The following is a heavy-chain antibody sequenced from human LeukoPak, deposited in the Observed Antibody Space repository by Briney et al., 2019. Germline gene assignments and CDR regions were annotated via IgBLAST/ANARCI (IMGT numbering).Heavy chain of an antibody. CDR3: ARVVVISPYGLDV. Sequence: GGSLRLSCAASGFTFNTYSMTWVRQAPGKGLEWVSSISWTSDYIYYADSVKGRFTISRDNAKSSLYLQMNSLRAEDTAVYYCARVVVISPYGLDVWGQGTTVTVSS. V-gene: IGHV3-21*01. CDR2: ISWTSDYI. J-gene: IGHJ6*02. CDR1: GFTFNTYS. D-gene: IGHD3-16*02.